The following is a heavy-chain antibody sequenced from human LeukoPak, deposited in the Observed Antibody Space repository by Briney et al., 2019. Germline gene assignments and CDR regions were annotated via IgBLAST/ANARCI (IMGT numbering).Heavy chain of an antibody. CDR1: GYTFTSYG. J-gene: IGHJ4*02. V-gene: IGHV1-18*01. CDR3: ARESDGGGFDY. D-gene: IGHD4-23*01. Sequence: ASVKVSCKASGYTFTSYGISWVRQAPGQGLEWMGWISAYNGNTNYAQKLQGRVTMTTDTSPSTAYMELRTLRSDATAVYYCARESDGGGFDYWGQGTLVTVSS. CDR2: ISAYNGNT.